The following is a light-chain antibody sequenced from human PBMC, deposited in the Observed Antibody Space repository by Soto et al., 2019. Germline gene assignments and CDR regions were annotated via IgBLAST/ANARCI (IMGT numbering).Light chain of an antibody. CDR2: DAS. V-gene: IGKV3-15*01. J-gene: IGKJ4*01. CDR3: QQYQSLT. CDR1: QSVSSN. Sequence: EIVLTQSPATLSLSPGERATLSCRASQSVSSNLAWYQQKPGQAPRLLIYDASTRATVIPARFSGSGSGTEFTLTISSLQSEDFAVYYCQQYQSLTFGGGTKVDI.